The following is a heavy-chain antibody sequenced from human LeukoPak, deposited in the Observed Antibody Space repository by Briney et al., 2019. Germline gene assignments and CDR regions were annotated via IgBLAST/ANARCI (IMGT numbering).Heavy chain of an antibody. J-gene: IGHJ4*02. Sequence: SQTLSLTFAISGGSISSNSAAWNWIRQSPSRGLEWLGRTYYRSKWYNDYAVSVKSRITINPDTSKNQFSMQLNSVTTEDTAVYYCASGDLTFDSWGQGTLVTVSS. D-gene: IGHD2-21*02. CDR3: ASGDLTFDS. V-gene: IGHV6-1*01. CDR1: GGSISSNSAA. CDR2: TYYRSKWYN.